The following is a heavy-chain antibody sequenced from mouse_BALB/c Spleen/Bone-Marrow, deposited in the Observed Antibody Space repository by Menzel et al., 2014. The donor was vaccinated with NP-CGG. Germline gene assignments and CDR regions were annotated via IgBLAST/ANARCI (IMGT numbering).Heavy chain of an antibody. Sequence: AQLQQSGAELVRSGASVKLSCTASGFNIKDYYMHWVKQRPEQGLEWIGWIDPENGDTEYAPKFQGKATMTADTSSNTAYLQLSSLTSEDTAVYYCTGNYYAMDYWGQGTSVTVSS. CDR1: GFNIKDYY. CDR3: TGNYYAMDY. D-gene: IGHD2-1*01. J-gene: IGHJ4*01. V-gene: IGHV14-4*02. CDR2: IDPENGDT.